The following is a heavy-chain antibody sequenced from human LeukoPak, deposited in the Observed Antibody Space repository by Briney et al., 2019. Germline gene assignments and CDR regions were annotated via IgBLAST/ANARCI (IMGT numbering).Heavy chain of an antibody. J-gene: IGHJ4*02. V-gene: IGHV4-59*08. Sequence: PSETLSLTCTVSGGSISSYYWSWIRQPPGKGLEWIGYIYYSGSTNYNPSLKSRVTISVDTSKNQFSLKLSSVTAADTAVYYCARHSLRYCSGGSCYIDYWGQGTLVTVSS. CDR2: IYYSGST. D-gene: IGHD2-15*01. CDR1: GGSISSYY. CDR3: ARHSLRYCSGGSCYIDY.